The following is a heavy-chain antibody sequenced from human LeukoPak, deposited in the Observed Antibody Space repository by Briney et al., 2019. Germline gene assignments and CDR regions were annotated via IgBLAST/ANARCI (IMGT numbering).Heavy chain of an antibody. Sequence: ASVKVSCKPSGYTFTNYDINWVRQATGQGLEWMGWMNPKSGNTGSAQRFQGRVTLTRDTSISTAYMELSSLRSEGTAVYYCARVWGSIDYWGQGTLVTVSS. V-gene: IGHV1-8*01. CDR1: GYTFTNYD. J-gene: IGHJ4*02. D-gene: IGHD7-27*01. CDR3: ARVWGSIDY. CDR2: MNPKSGNT.